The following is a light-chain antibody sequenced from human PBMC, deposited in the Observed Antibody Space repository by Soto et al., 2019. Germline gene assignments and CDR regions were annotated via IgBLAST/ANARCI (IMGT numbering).Light chain of an antibody. CDR2: GAS. V-gene: IGKV3-20*01. CDR3: HQYGISPPT. Sequence: EVVLTQSPATLSLSPGERATLSCRASQSISSSDLAWYQQKPGQAPRLLISGASTRASGTPDRFSGSGSGTDFTLTITSLEPEDFAVFYCHQYGISPPTFGQGTKVDIK. J-gene: IGKJ1*01. CDR1: QSISSSD.